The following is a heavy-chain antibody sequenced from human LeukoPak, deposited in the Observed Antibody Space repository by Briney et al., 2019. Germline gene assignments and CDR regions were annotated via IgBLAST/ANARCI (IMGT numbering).Heavy chain of an antibody. Sequence: GASVKVSCKASGGTFSSYAISWVRQAPGQGLEWMGRIIPILGIANYAQKFQGRVTITADKSTGTAYMELSSLRSEDTAVYYCARGPNYDIKPANWYFDLWGRGTLVTVSS. D-gene: IGHD3-9*01. CDR1: GGTFSSYA. J-gene: IGHJ2*01. CDR2: IIPILGIA. CDR3: ARGPNYDIKPANWYFDL. V-gene: IGHV1-69*04.